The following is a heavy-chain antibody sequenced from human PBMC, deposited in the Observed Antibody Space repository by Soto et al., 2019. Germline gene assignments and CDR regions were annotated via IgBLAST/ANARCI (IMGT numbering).Heavy chain of an antibody. Sequence: LSLTCTVSGGSISSSSYYWGWIRQPPGKGLEWIGSIYYSGSTYYNPSLKSRVTISVDTSKNQFSLKLSSVTAADTAVYYCARHLRDNWTPFYYYGMDVWGQGTTVTVSS. CDR1: GGSISSSSYY. CDR2: IYYSGST. V-gene: IGHV4-39*01. J-gene: IGHJ6*02. D-gene: IGHD1-20*01. CDR3: ARHLRDNWTPFYYYGMDV.